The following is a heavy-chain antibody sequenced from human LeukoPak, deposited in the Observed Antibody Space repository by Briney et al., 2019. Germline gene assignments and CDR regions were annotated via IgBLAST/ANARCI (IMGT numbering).Heavy chain of an antibody. V-gene: IGHV3-49*04. CDR3: TRGLTVVGAKYYFDY. Sequence: PGRSLTLASPAAGFTLGDYAMGWVRQAQGKGLEWVGFIRSKAYRGTRRYARSVKGRFNIPRRDSERSAGLQMNSLKTEDTAVYYCTRGLTVVGAKYYFDYWGQGILGIVSS. D-gene: IGHD1-26*01. CDR1: GFTLGDYA. CDR2: IRSKAYRGTR. J-gene: IGHJ4*02.